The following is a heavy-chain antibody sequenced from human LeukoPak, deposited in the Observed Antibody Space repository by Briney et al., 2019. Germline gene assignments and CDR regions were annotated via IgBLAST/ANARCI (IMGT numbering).Heavy chain of an antibody. CDR1: GGSFSGYY. CDR2: INHSGST. Sequence: PSETLSLTCAVYGGSFSGYYWSWIRQPPGKGLEWIGEINHSGSTNYNPSLKSRVTISVDTSKNQFSLKLSSVTAADTAVYYCARSIRLRYFDWFRGYNWFDPWGQGTLVTVSS. D-gene: IGHD3-9*01. J-gene: IGHJ5*02. V-gene: IGHV4-34*01. CDR3: ARSIRLRYFDWFRGYNWFDP.